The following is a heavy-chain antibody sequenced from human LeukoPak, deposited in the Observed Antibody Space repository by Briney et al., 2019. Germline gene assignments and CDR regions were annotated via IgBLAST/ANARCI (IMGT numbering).Heavy chain of an antibody. CDR2: IYHSGST. Sequence: PSETLSLTCAVSGYSLTSAYYWGWIRQPPGKGLEWIGSIYHSGSTYYNPSLKRRVTISVDTSKNQFFLKLSSVTAADTAVYYCASRNVPTNWLDPWGQGNLVTVSS. CDR3: ASRNVPTNWLDP. V-gene: IGHV4-38-2*01. D-gene: IGHD5-12*01. J-gene: IGHJ5*02. CDR1: GYSLTSAYY.